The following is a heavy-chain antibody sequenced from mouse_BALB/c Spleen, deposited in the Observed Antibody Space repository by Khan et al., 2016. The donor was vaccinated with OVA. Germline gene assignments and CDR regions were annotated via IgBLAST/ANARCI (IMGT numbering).Heavy chain of an antibody. Sequence: EVELVESGGGSVKPGGSLKLSCAVSGFTFSSYVMSWVRQTPEKRLEWVASISSGGSTHYRDSVEGRFTISRDNARNILYLQISSLRSEAMAIYYCAREAYRYDEYYFDYWGQGTTLTVSS. J-gene: IGHJ2*01. CDR3: AREAYRYDEYYFDY. D-gene: IGHD2-14*01. V-gene: IGHV5-6-5*01. CDR1: GFTFSSYV. CDR2: ISSGGST.